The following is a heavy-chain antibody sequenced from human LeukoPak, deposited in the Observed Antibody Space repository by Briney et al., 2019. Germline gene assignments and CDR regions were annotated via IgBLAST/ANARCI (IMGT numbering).Heavy chain of an antibody. D-gene: IGHD6-25*01. CDR3: ARVATSGYDLPYFDY. V-gene: IGHV4-59*01. J-gene: IGHJ4*02. CDR1: GGSISSYY. CDR2: IYYSGST. Sequence: SETLSLTCTVSGGSISSYYWSWIRQPPGKGLEWIGYIYYSGSTNYNPSLKSRVTISVDTSKNQFSLKLSSVTAADTAVHYCARVATSGYDLPYFDYWGQGTLVTVSS.